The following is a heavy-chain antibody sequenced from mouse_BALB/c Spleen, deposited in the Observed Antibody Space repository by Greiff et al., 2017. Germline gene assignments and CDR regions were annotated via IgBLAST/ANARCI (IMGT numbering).Heavy chain of an antibody. D-gene: IGHD1-1*01. CDR3: ARGDYFFAY. V-gene: IGHV1S41*01. J-gene: IGHJ3*01. CDR1: GYTFTSYW. CDR2: IAPGSGST. Sequence: DLVKPGASVKLSCKASGYTFTSYWINWIKQRPGQGLEWIGRIAPGSGSTYYNEMFKGKATLTVDTSSSTAYIQLSSLSSEDPAVYFCARGDYFFAYWGQGTLVTVSA.